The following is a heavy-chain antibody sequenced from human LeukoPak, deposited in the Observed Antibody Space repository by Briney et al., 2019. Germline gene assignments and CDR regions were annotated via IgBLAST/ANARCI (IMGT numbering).Heavy chain of an antibody. D-gene: IGHD3-22*01. CDR2: IYTSGST. CDR1: GGSISSYY. CDR3: AREPNYYDSSGYSNWFDP. Sequence: PSETLSLTCTVSGGSISSYYWSWIRQPAGKGLEWIGRIYTSGSTNYNPSLKSRVTMSVDTSKNQFSLKLSSVTAADTAVYYCAREPNYYDSSGYSNWFDPWGQGTLVTVSS. J-gene: IGHJ5*02. V-gene: IGHV4-4*07.